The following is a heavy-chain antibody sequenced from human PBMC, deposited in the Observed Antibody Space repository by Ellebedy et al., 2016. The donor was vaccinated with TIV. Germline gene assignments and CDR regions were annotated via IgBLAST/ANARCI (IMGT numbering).Heavy chain of an antibody. J-gene: IGHJ4*02. Sequence: GESLKISCAASGFSFRSYWMSRVRQAPGKGLEWVANIKQDGSEKYYVDSVKGRFTISRDNAKNSLFLQMNSLRVEDTAVYFCARGGYGRPFDCWGQGTLVTVSS. CDR2: IKQDGSEK. V-gene: IGHV3-7*03. CDR3: ARGGYGRPFDC. CDR1: GFSFRSYW. D-gene: IGHD5-12*01.